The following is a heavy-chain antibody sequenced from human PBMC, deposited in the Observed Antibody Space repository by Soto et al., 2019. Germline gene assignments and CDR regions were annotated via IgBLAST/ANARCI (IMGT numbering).Heavy chain of an antibody. J-gene: IGHJ4*02. V-gene: IGHV3-23*01. D-gene: IGHD3-9*01. CDR1: GFTFSSYA. Sequence: PGGSLRLSCAASGFTFSSYAMSWVRQAPGKGLEWVSAISGSGGSTYYADSVKGRFTISRDNSKNTLYLQMNSLRAEDTAVYYCAKVEFLRYSDWLPGPYYFDYWGQGTLVTVSS. CDR3: AKVEFLRYSDWLPGPYYFDY. CDR2: ISGSGGST.